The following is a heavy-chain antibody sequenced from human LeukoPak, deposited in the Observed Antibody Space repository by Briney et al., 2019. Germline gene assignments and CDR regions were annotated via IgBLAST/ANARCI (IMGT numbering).Heavy chain of an antibody. CDR3: ARANSWDYTFDY. J-gene: IGHJ4*02. V-gene: IGHV1-18*01. CDR2: IRVDNGNT. CDR1: GYSFSRYG. D-gene: IGHD1-7*01. Sequence: ASVKVSCKASGYSFSRYGINWVRQAPGQGLEWMGWIRVDNGNTNYAQKLQGRVTMTTDTSTSTAYMELRSLRSDDTAVYYCARANSWDYTFDYWGQGTLVTVSS.